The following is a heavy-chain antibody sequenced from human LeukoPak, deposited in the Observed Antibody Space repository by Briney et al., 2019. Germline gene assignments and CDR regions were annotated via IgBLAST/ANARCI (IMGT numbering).Heavy chain of an antibody. CDR2: IKKDGSEK. CDR3: ATALEPRLGDAFDI. Sequence: QPGGSLRLSCAASGFTFSSHWMSWVRQAPGKGLEWVANIKKDGSEKYYVDAVKGRFTISRDNAKNSLYLQMNSLRAEDMALYYCATALEPRLGDAFDIWGQGTMVTVSS. V-gene: IGHV3-7*03. CDR1: GFTFSSHW. D-gene: IGHD6-19*01. J-gene: IGHJ3*02.